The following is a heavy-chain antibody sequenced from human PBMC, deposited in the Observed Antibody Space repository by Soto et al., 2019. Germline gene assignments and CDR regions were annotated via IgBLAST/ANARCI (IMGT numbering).Heavy chain of an antibody. V-gene: IGHV4-31*03. D-gene: IGHD6-6*01. CDR1: GGSISSGGYY. J-gene: IGHJ6*02. CDR2: IYYSGST. CDR3: ARVDQKKVYSSSSWGFYYYYGMDV. Sequence: KASETLSLTCTVSGGSISSGGYYWSWIRQHPGKGLEWIGYIYYSGSTYYNPSLKSRVTISVDTSKNQFSLKLSSVTAADTAVYYCARVDQKKVYSSSSWGFYYYYGMDVWGQGTTVTVSS.